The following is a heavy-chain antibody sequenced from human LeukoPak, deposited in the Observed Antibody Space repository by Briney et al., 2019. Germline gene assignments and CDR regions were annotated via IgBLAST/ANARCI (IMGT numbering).Heavy chain of an antibody. CDR2: ISYEGSVT. D-gene: IGHD3-10*01. Sequence: PGKSLRLSCAASGFTFSNYAFHWVRQPPGKGLEWADVISYEGSVTYYADSVKGRFTISRDNSKNTLDLQMNSLRVEDTAVYYCVRDRAPWGGALGGAKGMDVWGEGTTVTVSS. CDR1: GFTFSNYA. V-gene: IGHV3-30*04. J-gene: IGHJ6*04. CDR3: VRDRAPWGGALGGAKGMDV.